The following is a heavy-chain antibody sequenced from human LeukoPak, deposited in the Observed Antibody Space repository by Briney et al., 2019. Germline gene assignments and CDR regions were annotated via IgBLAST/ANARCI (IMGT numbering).Heavy chain of an antibody. CDR3: AKGIAGFDY. CDR2: ISNGGDNT. J-gene: IGHJ4*02. V-gene: IGHV3-23*01. Sequence: PGGSLRLSCAASGFTFSNAWMSWVRQAPGKGLEWVSGISNGGDNTYYADSVKGRFTISRDNSKNTLYLQMNSLRAEDTAVYYCAKGIAGFDYWGQGTLVTVSS. CDR1: GFTFSNAW. D-gene: IGHD2-21*01.